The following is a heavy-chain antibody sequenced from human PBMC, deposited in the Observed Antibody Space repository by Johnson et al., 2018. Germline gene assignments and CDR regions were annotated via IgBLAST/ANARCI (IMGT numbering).Heavy chain of an antibody. V-gene: IGHV3-20*04. D-gene: IGHD3-22*01. CDR3: ARGDSSSYGHFFDY. CDR1: GFTFDDYG. J-gene: IGHJ4*02. CDR2: INWNGGNT. Sequence: VQLVESGGGVIWPGGSLRLSCAASGFTFDDYGMTWVRQAPGKGLEWVAGINWNGGNTGHADSLKGRFTISRDNAKNSVYLQMNSLSVEDTALYYWARGDSSSYGHFFDYWGQGTLVAVSS.